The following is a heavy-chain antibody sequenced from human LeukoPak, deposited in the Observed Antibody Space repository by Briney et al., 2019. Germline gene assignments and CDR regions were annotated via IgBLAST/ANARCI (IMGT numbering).Heavy chain of an antibody. Sequence: SETLSLTCTVSGGSISNYYWSWIRQPPGKGLEWIGYVFYSGSTNYNPSLRSRVTISVDTSKNPFSLKLSSVTAADTAVYYCARSRRWFGDAFDIWGQGTMVTVSS. CDR1: GGSISNYY. V-gene: IGHV4-59*01. CDR2: VFYSGST. J-gene: IGHJ3*02. D-gene: IGHD3-10*01. CDR3: ARSRRWFGDAFDI.